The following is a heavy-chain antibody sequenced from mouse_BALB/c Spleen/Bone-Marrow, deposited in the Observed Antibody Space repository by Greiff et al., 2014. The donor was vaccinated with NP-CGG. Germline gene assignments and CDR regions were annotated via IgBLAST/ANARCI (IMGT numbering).Heavy chain of an antibody. J-gene: IGHJ2*01. CDR3: ARSHYPYYFDY. CDR1: GFSLTSYG. CDR2: IWADGST. Sequence: VQLQRSGPGLVAPSQSLSITCTVSGFSLTSYGVHWVRQPPGKGLEWLGVIWADGSTNYNSALMSRLSISKDNSKSQVFLKMNSLQTDDTAMYYCARSHYPYYFDYWGQGTTLTVSS. V-gene: IGHV2-9*02. D-gene: IGHD1-2*01.